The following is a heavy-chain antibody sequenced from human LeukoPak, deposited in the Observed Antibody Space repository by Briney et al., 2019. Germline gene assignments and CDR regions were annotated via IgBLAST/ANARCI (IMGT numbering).Heavy chain of an antibody. CDR1: GFTVSSYA. CDR3: ANTLVGYCSGGSCYYQYFQH. Sequence: GGSLRLSCAASGFTVSSYAMSWVRQAPGKGLEWVSAISGSGGSTYYADSVKGRFTISRDNSKNTLYLQMNSLRAEDTAVYYCANTLVGYCSGGSCYYQYFQHWGQGTLVTVSS. CDR2: ISGSGGST. D-gene: IGHD2-15*01. J-gene: IGHJ1*01. V-gene: IGHV3-23*01.